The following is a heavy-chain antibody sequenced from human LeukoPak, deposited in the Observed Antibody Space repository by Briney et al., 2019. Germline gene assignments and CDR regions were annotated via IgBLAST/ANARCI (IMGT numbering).Heavy chain of an antibody. D-gene: IGHD5-18*01. V-gene: IGHV4-59*01. CDR1: GGSISSYY. CDR2: IYYSGSA. CDR3: AREVVNTYGYEY. J-gene: IGHJ4*02. Sequence: PSGTLSLTCTVSGGSISSYYWSWIRQPPGKGLEWIGSIYYSGSANYNPSLKSRVTISVDTSKNQFSLKLSSVTAADTAVYYCAREVVNTYGYEYWGQGSLVTVSS.